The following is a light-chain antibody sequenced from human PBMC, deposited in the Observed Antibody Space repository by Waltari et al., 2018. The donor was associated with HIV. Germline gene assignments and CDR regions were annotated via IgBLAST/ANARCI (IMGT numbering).Light chain of an antibody. V-gene: IGKV4-1*01. J-gene: IGKJ4*01. CDR2: WAS. CDR1: QTILYNSNNKSY. CDR3: QQYYSTPLT. Sequence: DIVMTQSPDSLAVSLGERPTITCKSSQTILYNSNNKSYLAWYQQRPGQPPKLLIYWASTRESGVPDRFSGSGSGTDFTLTISSLQAEDVAVYYCQQYYSTPLTFGGGTKVEIK.